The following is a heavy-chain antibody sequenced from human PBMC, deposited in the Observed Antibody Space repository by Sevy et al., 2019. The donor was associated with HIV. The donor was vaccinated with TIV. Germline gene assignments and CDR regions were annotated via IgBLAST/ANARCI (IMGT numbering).Heavy chain of an antibody. Sequence: GGSLRLSCAASGFTFSSYWMSWVRQAPGKGLEWVANIKQDGSEKYYVDSVKGRFPISRDNAKNSLYLQMNSLRAEDTAVYYCAREDSSSWTGYYYYGMDVWGQGTTVTVSS. CDR2: IKQDGSEK. V-gene: IGHV3-7*01. CDR3: AREDSSSWTGYYYYGMDV. D-gene: IGHD6-13*01. CDR1: GFTFSSYW. J-gene: IGHJ6*02.